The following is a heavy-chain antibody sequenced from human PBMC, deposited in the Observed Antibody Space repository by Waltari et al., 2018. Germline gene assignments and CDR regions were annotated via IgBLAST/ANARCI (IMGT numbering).Heavy chain of an antibody. CDR3: ARTQTGGYWYFDL. V-gene: IGHV4-39*01. Sequence: QPQLQESGPGLVKPSETLSLTCTVSGGSISSSSYYWGWIRQPPGKGLEYIGSIHYSGSTYYNPSLKSRVTISVDTSKNQFSLKLSSVTAADTAVYYCARTQTGGYWYFDLWGHGTLVTVSS. CDR2: IHYSGST. CDR1: GGSISSSSYY. D-gene: IGHD7-27*01. J-gene: IGHJ2*01.